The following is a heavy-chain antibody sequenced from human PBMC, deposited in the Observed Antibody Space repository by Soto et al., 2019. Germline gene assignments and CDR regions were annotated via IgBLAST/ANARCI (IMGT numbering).Heavy chain of an antibody. CDR2: IYSGGST. Sequence: EVQLVESGGGLVQPGGSLRLSCAASGFTVSSNYMSWVRQAPGKGLEWVSVIYSGGSTYYADSVKGRFTISRHNSKNTLYRQMNSLRAEDTAVYYCAREVGHGWFDPWGQGTLVTVSS. CDR3: AREVGHGWFDP. CDR1: GFTVSSNY. J-gene: IGHJ5*02. V-gene: IGHV3-53*04.